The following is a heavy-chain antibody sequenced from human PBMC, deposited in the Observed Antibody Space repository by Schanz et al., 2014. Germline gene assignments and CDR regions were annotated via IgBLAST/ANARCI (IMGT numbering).Heavy chain of an antibody. CDR1: GFTFSSYG. CDR3: AKDFFIGVARGVIISHDAIDI. Sequence: VQLVDSGGGLVQPGGSLRLSCAASGFTFSSYGMHWVRQAPGKGLEWVAIIWYDGSNKYYADSVKGRFTISRDNSNNTVFLQMNSLRAEDTAVYYCAKDFFIGVARGVIISHDAIDIWGQGTKVTVSS. D-gene: IGHD3-10*01. CDR2: IWYDGSNK. J-gene: IGHJ3*02. V-gene: IGHV3-33*06.